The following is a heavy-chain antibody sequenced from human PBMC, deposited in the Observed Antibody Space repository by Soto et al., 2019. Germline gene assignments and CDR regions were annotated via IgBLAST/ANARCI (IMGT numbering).Heavy chain of an antibody. J-gene: IGHJ6*02. CDR2: IVVGSGNT. Sequence: GASVKVSCKASGFTFTSSAVQWVRQARGQRLEWIGWIVVGSGNTNYAQKFQERVTITRDMSTSAAYMELSSLRSEDTAVYYCAADAGATFDGYYYGMDVWGQGTTVTVSS. CDR1: GFTFTSSA. V-gene: IGHV1-58*01. D-gene: IGHD1-26*01. CDR3: AADAGATFDGYYYGMDV.